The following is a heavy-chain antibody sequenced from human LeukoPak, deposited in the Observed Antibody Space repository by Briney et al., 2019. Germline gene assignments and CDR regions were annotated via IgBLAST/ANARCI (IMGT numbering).Heavy chain of an antibody. D-gene: IGHD6-25*01. J-gene: IGHJ4*02. CDR1: GGSINNVVYY. CDR2: IYQTGTT. CDR3: ARRRGSSSGGPFDY. V-gene: IGHV4-39*01. Sequence: SETLSLTCSVSGGSINNVVYYWDWIRQPPGKALEWIGDIYQTGTTYYNPSFESRVTISAGTSNNQVSLKMNAVTAADTAVYYCARRRGSSSGGPFDYWGRGTLVIVSS.